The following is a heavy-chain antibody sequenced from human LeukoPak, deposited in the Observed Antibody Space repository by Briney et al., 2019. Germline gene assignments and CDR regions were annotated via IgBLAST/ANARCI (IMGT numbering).Heavy chain of an antibody. CDR2: IRYDGSNQ. CDR3: AKADTTSWYYFDY. V-gene: IGHV3-30*02. CDR1: RFTFSSYG. D-gene: IGHD2-2*01. J-gene: IGHJ4*02. Sequence: SGGSLRLSCAASRFTFSSYGMHWVRQAPGKGLQWVAYIRYDGSNQYYADSAKGRFTISRDNSKNTLYLQMNSLTSEDTAVYYCAKADTTSWYYFDYWGQGTLVTVSS.